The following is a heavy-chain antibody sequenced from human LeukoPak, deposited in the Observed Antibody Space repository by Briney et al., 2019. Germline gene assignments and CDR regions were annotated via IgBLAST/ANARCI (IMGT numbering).Heavy chain of an antibody. CDR2: INHSGST. V-gene: IGHV4-34*01. D-gene: IGHD6-13*01. CDR1: GGSFSGYY. Sequence: SETLSLTCAVYGGSFSGYYWSWIRQPPGKGLEWIGEINHSGSTNYNPSLKSRVTISVDTSKNQLSLKLSSVTAADTAVYYCARGLFVGPHPVHIAAAGPFDYWGQGTLVTVSS. CDR3: ARGLFVGPHPVHIAAAGPFDY. J-gene: IGHJ4*02.